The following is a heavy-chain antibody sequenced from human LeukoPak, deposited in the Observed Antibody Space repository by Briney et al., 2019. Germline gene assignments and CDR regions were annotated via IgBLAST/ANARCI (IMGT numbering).Heavy chain of an antibody. J-gene: IGHJ4*02. CDR1: GFTFSSYS. CDR3: ASLTRIIVGATTSIFDY. Sequence: GGSLRLSCAPSGFTFSSYSMHWVRQAPGKGLEWVAFISYDGSNKYYAGSVKGRFTISRDNSKNTLYLQMNSLRAEDTAVYYCASLTRIIVGATTSIFDYWGQGTLVTVSS. D-gene: IGHD1-26*01. V-gene: IGHV3-30*04. CDR2: ISYDGSNK.